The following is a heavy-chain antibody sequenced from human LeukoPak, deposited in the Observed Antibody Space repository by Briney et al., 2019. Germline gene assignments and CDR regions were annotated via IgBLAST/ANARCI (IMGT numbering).Heavy chain of an antibody. Sequence: SETLSLTCAVYGGSFSGYYWSWIRQPPGKGLEWIGEINHRGSTTYNPSLKSRVTISADTSRNQSSLNLSSVTAADTAVYYCARGIAAAGTTYYYYGMDVWGQGTTVTVSS. CDR2: INHRGST. V-gene: IGHV4-34*01. D-gene: IGHD6-13*01. J-gene: IGHJ6*02. CDR3: ARGIAAAGTTYYYYGMDV. CDR1: GGSFSGYY.